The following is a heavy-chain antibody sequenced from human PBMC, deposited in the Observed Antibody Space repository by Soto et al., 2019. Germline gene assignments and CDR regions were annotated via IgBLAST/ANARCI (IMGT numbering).Heavy chain of an antibody. CDR2: INPSGGST. CDR3: ARDLAEGSGYSYGPVYYYYYGMDV. D-gene: IGHD5-18*01. J-gene: IGHJ6*02. V-gene: IGHV1-46*01. CDR1: GYTFTSYY. Sequence: ASVKVSCKASGYTFTSYYMHWVRQAPGQGLEWMGIINPSGGSTSYAQKFQGRVTMTRDTSTSTVYKELSSLRSEDTAVYYCARDLAEGSGYSYGPVYYYYYGMDVWGQGTTVTVSS.